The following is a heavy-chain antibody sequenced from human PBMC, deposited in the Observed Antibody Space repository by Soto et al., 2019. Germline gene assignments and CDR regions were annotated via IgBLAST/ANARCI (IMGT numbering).Heavy chain of an antibody. Sequence: SQTLSLTCAISGDSVSSNSAAWNWIRQSPSRGLEWLGRAYYRSKWYNDYAVSVKSRITINPDTSKNQFSLQLNSVTPEDTAVYYCARDTGIAARPRSYYYYMDGWGKGTKVTVSS. CDR1: GDSVSSNSAA. CDR3: ARDTGIAARPRSYYYYMDG. CDR2: AYYRSKWYN. V-gene: IGHV6-1*01. D-gene: IGHD6-6*01. J-gene: IGHJ6*03.